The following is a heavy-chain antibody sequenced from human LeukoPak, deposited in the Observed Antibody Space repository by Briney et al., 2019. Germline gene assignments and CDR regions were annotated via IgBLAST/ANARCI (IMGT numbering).Heavy chain of an antibody. J-gene: IGHJ4*02. D-gene: IGHD1-20*01. CDR3: ASDRRGYNWNYSDY. CDR2: INPNSGGT. V-gene: IGHV1-2*06. CDR1: GYTFTGYY. Sequence: ASVKVSCKASGYTFTGYYMHWVRQAPGQGLEWMGRINPNSGGTNYAQKFQGRVTMTRDTSISTAYMELSSLRSEDTAVYYCASDRRGYNWNYSDYWGQGTLVTVSS.